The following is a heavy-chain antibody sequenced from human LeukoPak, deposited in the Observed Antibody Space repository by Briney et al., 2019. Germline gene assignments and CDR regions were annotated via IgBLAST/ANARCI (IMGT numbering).Heavy chain of an antibody. D-gene: IGHD1-14*01. CDR3: ARGVEPLAANTLAY. J-gene: IGHJ4*02. CDR1: GCTVITND. Sequence: PGGSLTLSCAASGCTVITNDMTWVRQPPGKGLDWVSVLYSDGNTKYADSVHGRFTISRDNSKNTLYLEMNSLSPDDTAVYYCARGVEPLAANTLAYWGQGTLVTVSS. V-gene: IGHV3-53*01. CDR2: LYSDGNT.